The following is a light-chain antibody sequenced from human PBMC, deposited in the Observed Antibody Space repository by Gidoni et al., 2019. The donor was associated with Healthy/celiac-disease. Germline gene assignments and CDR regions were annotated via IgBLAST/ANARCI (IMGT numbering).Light chain of an antibody. CDR2: QYS. CDR1: KVGDKY. V-gene: IGLV3-1*01. CDR3: QAWDSSTEDVV. J-gene: IGLJ2*01. Sequence: SYELTQPPSVSVSPGQTASITCSGDKVGDKYACWYQQNTGQSPVLVIYQYSKRPSGIPERFSGSNSGNTATLTISGTQAMDEADYYWQAWDSSTEDVVFGGGTKLTVL.